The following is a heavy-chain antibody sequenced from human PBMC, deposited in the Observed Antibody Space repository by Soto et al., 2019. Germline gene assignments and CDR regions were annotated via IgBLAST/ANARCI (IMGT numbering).Heavy chain of an antibody. V-gene: IGHV3-53*01. CDR1: GFTVSSNY. CDR3: ARDRILTGYYRSPSYGMDV. J-gene: IGHJ6*02. Sequence: PGGSLRLSCAASGFTVSSNYMSWVRQAPGKGLEWVSVIYSGGSTYYADSVKGRFTISRDNSKNTLYLQMNSLRAEDTAVYYCARDRILTGYYRSPSYGMDVWGQGTTVTVSS. D-gene: IGHD3-9*01. CDR2: IYSGGST.